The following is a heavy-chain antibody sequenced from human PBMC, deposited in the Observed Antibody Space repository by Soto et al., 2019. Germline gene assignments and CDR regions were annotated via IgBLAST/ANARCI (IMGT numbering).Heavy chain of an antibody. CDR1: GFTFSSYA. V-gene: IGHV3-23*01. J-gene: IGHJ6*02. CDR3: ARGDRGGSGSPASYYYSGLDV. Sequence: DVQLLESGGHLVQPGGSLRLSCAASGFTFSSYAMSWVRQAPGKGLEWVSSVSAGGDMTYYSDSVKCRFTISRENSNNALFLQMNGLRIEDTALYYCARGDRGGSGSPASYYYSGLDVWGQGTTVTVS. D-gene: IGHD3-10*01. CDR2: VSAGGDMT.